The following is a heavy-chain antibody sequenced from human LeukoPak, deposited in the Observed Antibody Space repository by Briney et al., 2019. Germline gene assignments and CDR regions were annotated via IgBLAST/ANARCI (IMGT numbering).Heavy chain of an antibody. CDR3: AREVVAATYYYYYYYMDV. J-gene: IGHJ6*03. Sequence: PGGSLRLSCSASGFTFSRYSMSWVRQAPGKGLEWVSSISSSSSYIYYADSVKGRFTISRDNAKNSLYLQMNSLRAEDTAVYYCAREVVAATYYYYYYYMDVWGKGTTVTVSS. CDR1: GFTFSRYS. CDR2: ISSSSSYI. V-gene: IGHV3-21*01. D-gene: IGHD2-15*01.